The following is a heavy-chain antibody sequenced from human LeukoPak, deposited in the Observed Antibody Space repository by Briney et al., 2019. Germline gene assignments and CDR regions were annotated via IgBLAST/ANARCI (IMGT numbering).Heavy chain of an antibody. V-gene: IGHV3-7*01. Sequence: GGSLRLSCAASGFTFSSYWMSWVRQAPGKGLEWVANIKQDGSEKYYVDSVKGRFTISRDNAKNSLYLQMNSLRAEDTAVYYCARDLGSSTPDYSDYWGQGTLVTVSS. D-gene: IGHD1-26*01. J-gene: IGHJ4*02. CDR2: IKQDGSEK. CDR1: GFTFSSYW. CDR3: ARDLGSSTPDYSDY.